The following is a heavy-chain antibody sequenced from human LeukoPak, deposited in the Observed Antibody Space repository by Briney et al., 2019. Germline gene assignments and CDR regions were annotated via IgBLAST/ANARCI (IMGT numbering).Heavy chain of an antibody. J-gene: IGHJ5*02. CDR2: MNPNSGNT. CDR3: ARKLRRGDWFDP. V-gene: IGHV1-8*02. D-gene: IGHD6-6*01. Sequence: ASVKVSCKASGYTFTGYYMHWVRQATGQGLEWMGWMNPNSGNTGYAQKFQGRVTMTRNTSISTAYMELSSLRSEDTAVYYCARKLRRGDWFDPWGQGTLVTVSS. CDR1: GYTFTGYY.